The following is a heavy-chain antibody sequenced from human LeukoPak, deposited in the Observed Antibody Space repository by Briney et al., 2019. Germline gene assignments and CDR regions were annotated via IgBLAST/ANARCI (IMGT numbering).Heavy chain of an antibody. CDR2: IYHSGST. V-gene: IGHV4-38-2*01. CDR3: ARVQTLLLFDY. D-gene: IGHD3-22*01. J-gene: IGHJ4*02. CDR1: GYSISSGYY. Sequence: NPSETLSLTCAVSGYSISSGYYWGWIRQPPGKGLEWIGSIYHSGSTYYNPSLKSRVTISVDTSKNQFSLKLSSVTAADTAVYYCARVQTLLLFDYWGQGTLVTVSS.